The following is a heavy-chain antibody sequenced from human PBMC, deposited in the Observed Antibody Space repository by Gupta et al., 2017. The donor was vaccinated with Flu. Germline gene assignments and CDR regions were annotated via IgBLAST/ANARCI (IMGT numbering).Heavy chain of an antibody. V-gene: IGHV4-39*02. D-gene: IGHD4-11*01. CDR1: GGSINRGNYY. Sequence: QVQLQASGPGLVKPSETLYLTCTVFGGSINRGNYYWGWIRQSPGKGLEWFGSLYNSGSTYYNPSLKSRVAISVDTSKKHFSLKLRSVTAADTAVYYCVIAPDYWGGQGTLVTVSS. CDR2: LYNSGST. CDR3: VIAPDYW. J-gene: IGHJ4*01.